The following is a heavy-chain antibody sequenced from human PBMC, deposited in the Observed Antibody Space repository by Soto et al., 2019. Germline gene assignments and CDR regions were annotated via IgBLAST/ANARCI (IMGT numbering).Heavy chain of an antibody. CDR3: AKDRQYYDFWSGYYTDY. D-gene: IGHD3-3*01. J-gene: IGHJ4*02. CDR1: GFTFSSYA. CDR2: ISGSGGST. V-gene: IGHV3-23*01. Sequence: GGSLRLSCAASGFTFSSYAMSWVRQAPGKGLEWVSAISGSGGSTYYADSVKGRYTISRDNSKNTLYLQMNSLRAEDTAVYYCAKDRQYYDFWSGYYTDYWGQGTLVTVSS.